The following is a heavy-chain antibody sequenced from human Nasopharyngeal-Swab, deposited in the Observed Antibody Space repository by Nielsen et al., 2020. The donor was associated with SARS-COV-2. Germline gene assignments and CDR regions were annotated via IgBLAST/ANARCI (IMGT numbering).Heavy chain of an antibody. J-gene: IGHJ6*02. CDR2: MNPNSGNT. V-gene: IGHV1-8*01. CDR1: GYTFTSYD. Sequence: VKVSCKASGYTFTSYDINWVRQATGQGLEWMGWMNPNSGNTGYAQKFQGRVTMTRNTSISTAYMELSSLRSEDTAVYYCARGGTPLGGYYYGMDVWGQGTTVTVSS. D-gene: IGHD2-15*01. CDR3: ARGGTPLGGYYYGMDV.